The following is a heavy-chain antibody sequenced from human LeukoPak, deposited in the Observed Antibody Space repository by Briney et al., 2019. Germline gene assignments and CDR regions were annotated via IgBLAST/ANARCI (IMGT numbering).Heavy chain of an antibody. CDR1: GGSFSGYY. D-gene: IGHD6-19*01. Sequence: SETLSLTCAVYGGSFSGYYWSWIRQPPGKGLEWIGEINHSGSTNYNPSLKSRVTISVDTSKNQFSLKLSSVTAADTAVYYCGRHASGGWSLVYFQHWGQGTLVTVSS. CDR2: INHSGST. V-gene: IGHV4-34*01. J-gene: IGHJ1*01. CDR3: GRHASGGWSLVYFQH.